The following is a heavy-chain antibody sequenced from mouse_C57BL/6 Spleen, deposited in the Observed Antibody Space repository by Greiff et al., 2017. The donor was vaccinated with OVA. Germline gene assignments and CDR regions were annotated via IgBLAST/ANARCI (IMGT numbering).Heavy chain of an antibody. J-gene: IGHJ2*01. D-gene: IGHD4-1*01. Sequence: EVQRVESGEGLVKPGGSLKLSCAASGFTFSSYAMSWVRQTPEKRLEWVAYISGGGDYIYYEDTVKGRFTISRDKARNTLDLQMYRLKSEDTAMYYCTRDLGNWGYFGYWGQGTTLTFSS. CDR3: TRDLGNWGYFGY. CDR1: GFTFSSYA. V-gene: IGHV5-9-1*02. CDR2: ISGGGDYI.